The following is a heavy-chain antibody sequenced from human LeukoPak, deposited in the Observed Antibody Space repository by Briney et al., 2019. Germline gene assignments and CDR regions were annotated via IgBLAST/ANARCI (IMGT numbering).Heavy chain of an antibody. V-gene: IGHV4-39*07. CDR1: GGSISSSSYY. Sequence: PSGTLSLTCTVSGGSISSSSYYWGWIRQPPGKGLEWIGSIYYSGSTYYNPSLKSRVTISVDTSKNQFSLKLSSVTAADTAVYYCARGVSRETYYYGSGWFDPWGQGTLVTVSS. D-gene: IGHD3-10*01. J-gene: IGHJ5*02. CDR3: ARGVSRETYYYGSGWFDP. CDR2: IYYSGST.